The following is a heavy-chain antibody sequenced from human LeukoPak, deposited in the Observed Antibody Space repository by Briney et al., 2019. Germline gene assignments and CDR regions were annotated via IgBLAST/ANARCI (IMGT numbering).Heavy chain of an antibody. J-gene: IGHJ3*01. CDR1: GFSFSSAA. CDR2: IGTIGYST. V-gene: IGHV3-23*01. CDR3: AKDIQLST. D-gene: IGHD5-24*01. Sequence: HPGGSLRLSCAASGFSFSSAAMTWVRQAPGKGLEWVSLIGTIGYSTYYADSVKGRFTISRDNSKNTLSLQMNSPRVEDTAIYYCAKDIQLSTWGLGTMVTVSS.